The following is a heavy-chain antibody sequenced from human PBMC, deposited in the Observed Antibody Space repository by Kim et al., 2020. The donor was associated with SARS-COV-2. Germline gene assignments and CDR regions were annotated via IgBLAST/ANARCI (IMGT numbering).Heavy chain of an antibody. CDR3: ATKYCSNTTCYSFSFGP. J-gene: IGHJ5*02. CDR1: GYNFTTNW. D-gene: IGHD2-2*01. Sequence: GESLKISCTASGYNFTTNWIGWVRQMPGKGLEWMGIIYPGDSDTRYSPSFEGHVTLSADKSVSTAYLQWDNLTASDTATYYCATKYCSNTTCYSFSFGPWGQGTPVTVSS. V-gene: IGHV5-51*01. CDR2: IYPGDSDT.